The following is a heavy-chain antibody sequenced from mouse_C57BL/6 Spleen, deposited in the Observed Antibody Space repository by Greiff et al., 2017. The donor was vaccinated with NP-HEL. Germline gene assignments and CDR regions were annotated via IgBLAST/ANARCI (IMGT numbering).Heavy chain of an antibody. CDR3: AIITTVVAEAMDY. V-gene: IGHV3-6*01. D-gene: IGHD1-1*01. J-gene: IGHJ4*01. CDR1: GYSITSGYY. CDR2: ISYDGSN. Sequence: EVKLQESGPGLVKPSQSLSLTCSVTGYSITSGYYWNWIRQFPGNKLEWMGYISYDGSNNYNPSLKNRISITRETSKNQFFLKLNSVTTEDTATYYCAIITTVVAEAMDYWGQGTSVTVSS.